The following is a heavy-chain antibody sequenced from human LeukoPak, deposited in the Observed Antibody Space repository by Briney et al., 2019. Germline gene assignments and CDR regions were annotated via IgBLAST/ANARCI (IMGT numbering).Heavy chain of an antibody. CDR3: ASGNVLLWFGELFLTSNWFDP. J-gene: IGHJ5*02. V-gene: IGHV7-4-1*02. CDR2: INTNTGNP. Sequence: GASVKVSCKASGYTFTSYAMNWVRQAPGQGLEWMGWINTNTGNPTYAQGFTGRFVFSLDTSVSTAYLQISSLKAGDTAVYYCASGNVLLWFGELFLTSNWFDPWGQGTLVTVSS. CDR1: GYTFTSYA. D-gene: IGHD3-10*01.